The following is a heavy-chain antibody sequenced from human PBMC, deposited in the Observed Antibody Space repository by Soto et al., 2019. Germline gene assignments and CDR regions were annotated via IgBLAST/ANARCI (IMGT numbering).Heavy chain of an antibody. CDR3: ARVGVRDGDYGVSRFDP. J-gene: IGHJ5*02. CDR1: GGSISSYY. D-gene: IGHD4-17*01. Sequence: SETLSLTCTVSGGSISSYYWSWIRQPPGKGPEWIGYIYHSGSTNYNPSLKSRVTISVDTSKNQFSLKLSSVTAADTAVYYCARVGVRDGDYGVSRFDPWGQGTLVTVSS. CDR2: IYHSGST. V-gene: IGHV4-59*12.